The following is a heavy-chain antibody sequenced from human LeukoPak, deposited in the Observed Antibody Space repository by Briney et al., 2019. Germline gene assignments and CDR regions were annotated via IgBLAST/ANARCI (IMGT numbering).Heavy chain of an antibody. V-gene: IGHV3-15*01. CDR1: GFTFSNAW. CDR2: IKSKTDGGTT. D-gene: IGHD3-22*01. J-gene: IGHJ3*02. CDR3: TTHMIVVVRSEDAFDI. Sequence: GGSLRLSCAASGFTFSNAWMSWVRQAPGKGLEWVGRIKSKTDGGTTDYAAPVKGRVTISRDDSKNTLYLQMNSLKTEDTAVYYCTTHMIVVVRSEDAFDIWGQGTMVTVSS.